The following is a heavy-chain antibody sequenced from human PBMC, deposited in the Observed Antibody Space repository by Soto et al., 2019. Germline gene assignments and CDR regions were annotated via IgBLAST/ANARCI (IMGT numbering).Heavy chain of an antibody. V-gene: IGHV3-30-3*01. D-gene: IGHD3-3*01. J-gene: IGHJ6*02. CDR3: ARGTTLAIFDYGMDV. CDR1: GFTFTSYA. Sequence: GGSLRLSCAAAGFTFTSYAMHWVRQAPGKGLEWVAVISNDGSNYYYADSVRGRFTISRDNTKNTLFLQMSSLRGEDSGVYYCARGTTLAIFDYGMDVWGQGTTVTVSS. CDR2: ISNDGSNY.